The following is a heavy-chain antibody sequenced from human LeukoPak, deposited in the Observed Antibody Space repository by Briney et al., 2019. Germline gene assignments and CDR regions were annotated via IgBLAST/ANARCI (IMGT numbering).Heavy chain of an antibody. J-gene: IGHJ6*02. CDR2: IRSDGTI. CDR3: ARDHVPGIAAAGTGYYYYGMDV. CDR1: GFTSFNFP. V-gene: IGHV3-69-1*01. Sequence: PGGSLRLSCEASGFTSFNFPMNWVRKAPGKGLEWVSHIRSDGTITYADSVKGRFTISRDDAKTSVYLQMNSLRAEDTAVYYCARDHVPGIAAAGTGYYYYGMDVWGQGTTVTVSS. D-gene: IGHD6-13*01.